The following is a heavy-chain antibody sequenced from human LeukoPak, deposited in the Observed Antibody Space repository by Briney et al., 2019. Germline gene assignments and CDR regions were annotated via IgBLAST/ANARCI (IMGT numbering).Heavy chain of an antibody. D-gene: IGHD6-13*01. Sequence: SETLSLTCTVSGGSISSYYWSWIRQPAGKGLEWIGRIYTSGSTNYNPSLKSRVTMSVDTSKNQFSLKLSSVTAADTAVYYCAREGYSSSWYRPSYFDYRGQGTLVTVSS. CDR2: IYTSGST. CDR1: GGSISSYY. V-gene: IGHV4-4*07. CDR3: AREGYSSSWYRPSYFDY. J-gene: IGHJ4*02.